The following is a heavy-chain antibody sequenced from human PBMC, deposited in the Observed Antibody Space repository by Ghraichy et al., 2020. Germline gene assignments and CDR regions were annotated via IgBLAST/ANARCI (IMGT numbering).Heavy chain of an antibody. CDR1: GYTFNNYG. D-gene: IGHD1-26*01. CDR2: INSNNDNT. CDR3: ARVQVDRRRWAFNSDYYKMDG. J-gene: IGHJ6*03. Sequence: ASVKVSCKASGYTFNNYGMSWVRQAPGQGLEWMGWINSNNDNTNYAQNFQGRVTMTTDTFTRTAYMELRSLTSDDTAVYYCARVQVDRRRWAFNSDYYKMDGWGKGTTVTVSS. V-gene: IGHV1-18*01.